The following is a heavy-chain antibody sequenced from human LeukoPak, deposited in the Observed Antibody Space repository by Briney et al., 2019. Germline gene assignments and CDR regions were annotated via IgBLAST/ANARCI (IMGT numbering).Heavy chain of an antibody. CDR1: GFTFGNYA. D-gene: IGHD4-17*01. Sequence: PGGSLRLSCAASGFTFGNYAMVWVRQAPGKGLEWVSAIRGSGAGTHYADSVKGRFTISRDNSRNILYLQMNNLRGEDTALYYCGRDPNGDYIGAFEFHRWGQGTLVSVSS. V-gene: IGHV3-23*01. CDR3: GRDPNGDYIGAFEFHR. J-gene: IGHJ1*01. CDR2: IRGSGAGT.